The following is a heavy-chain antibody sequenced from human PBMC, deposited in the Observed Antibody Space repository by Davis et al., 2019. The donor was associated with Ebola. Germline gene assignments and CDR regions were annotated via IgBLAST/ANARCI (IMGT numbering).Heavy chain of an antibody. CDR3: ARAGGYSAPMIY. CDR1: GGSINNYY. J-gene: IGHJ4*02. V-gene: IGHV4-59*01. CDR2: VSYSGST. D-gene: IGHD6-13*01. Sequence: SETLSLTCIVSGGSINNYYWSWVRQPPGKGLEWIGYVSYSGSTNYNPSLKSRVTISVDTSKNQFSLNLSSVTAADTAVYYCARAGGYSAPMIYWGQGTLVTVSA.